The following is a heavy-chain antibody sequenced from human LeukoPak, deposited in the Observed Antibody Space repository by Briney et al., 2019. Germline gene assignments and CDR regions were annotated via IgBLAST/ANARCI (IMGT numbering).Heavy chain of an antibody. CDR1: GGTFSSYA. V-gene: IGHV1-8*02. Sequence: GASVKVSCKASGGTFSSYAISWVRQAPGQGLEWMGWMNPNSGNTGYAQKFQGRVTMTRNTSISTAYMELSSLRSEDAAVYYCARAYYYYGMDVWGQGTTVTVSS. J-gene: IGHJ6*02. CDR2: MNPNSGNT. CDR3: ARAYYYYGMDV.